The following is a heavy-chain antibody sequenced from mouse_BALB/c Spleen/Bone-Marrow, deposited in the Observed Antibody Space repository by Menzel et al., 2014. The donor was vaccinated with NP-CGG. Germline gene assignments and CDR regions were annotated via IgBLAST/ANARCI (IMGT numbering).Heavy chain of an antibody. Sequence: EVQRVESGGGLVKPGGSLKLSCAASGFAFSSYDMSWVRQTPEKRLEWVAYISSGGGSTYYPDTVKGRFTISRGNAKNTLYLQMSSLKSEDTAMYYCARPLYYYGSSPFYAMDYWGQGTSVTVPS. V-gene: IGHV5-12-1*01. J-gene: IGHJ4*01. CDR2: ISSGGGST. D-gene: IGHD1-1*01. CDR1: GFAFSSYD. CDR3: ARPLYYYGSSPFYAMDY.